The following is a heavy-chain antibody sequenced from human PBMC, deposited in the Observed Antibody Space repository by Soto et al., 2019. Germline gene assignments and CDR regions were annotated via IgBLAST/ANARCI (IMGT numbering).Heavy chain of an antibody. CDR2: ISGSGGST. V-gene: IGHV3-23*01. CDR3: AKPMVSSIVATTHGMDV. D-gene: IGHD5-12*01. J-gene: IGHJ6*02. Sequence: GGSLRLSCAASGVTFSSYAMSWVRQAPGKGLEWVSAISGSGGSTYYADSVKGRFTIYRDNSKNTLYLQMNSLRAEDTAVYYCAKPMVSSIVATTHGMDVWGQGTTVTVSS. CDR1: GVTFSSYA.